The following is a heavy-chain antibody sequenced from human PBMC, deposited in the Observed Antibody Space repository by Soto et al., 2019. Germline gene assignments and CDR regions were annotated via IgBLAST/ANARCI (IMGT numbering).Heavy chain of an antibody. D-gene: IGHD1-7*01. Sequence: QVQLVESGGGVVQPGRSLRLSCAASGFTFSSYAMHWVRQTPGKGLEWVAVISDNGSSKFHADSVKGRFTISRDNSKKTLYLQMNSLRGEETAVYYCARDALKTGTTRHCDYWGQGTQVTVSS. V-gene: IGHV3-30-3*01. J-gene: IGHJ4*02. CDR3: ARDALKTGTTRHCDY. CDR1: GFTFSSYA. CDR2: ISDNGSSK.